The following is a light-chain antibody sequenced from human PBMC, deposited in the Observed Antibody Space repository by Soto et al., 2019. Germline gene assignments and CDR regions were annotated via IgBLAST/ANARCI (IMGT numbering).Light chain of an antibody. CDR3: QQSYKTSWT. CDR2: AAS. V-gene: IGKV1-39*01. J-gene: IGKJ1*01. Sequence: DIQMTQSPSSLSASLGDRVTITCRANQDISSYLIWYQHKLGQAPKILIHAASTLASGVPSRFSGSESGTDLTLTISGLEHEDSSAYYCQQSYKTSWTFGQGTKVEIK. CDR1: QDISSY.